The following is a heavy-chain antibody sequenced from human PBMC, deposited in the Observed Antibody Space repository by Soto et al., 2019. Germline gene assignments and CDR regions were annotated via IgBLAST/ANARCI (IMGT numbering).Heavy chain of an antibody. CDR2: FYYSGST. CDR1: GGSISSGVYY. V-gene: IGHV4-31*03. J-gene: IGHJ5*02. CDR3: ARGYYYDSSGYSIYCFDP. Sequence: SETLSLTCTVSGGSISSGVYYWSWIRQHPGKGLEWIGYFYYSGSTYYNPSLKSRITISVDTSKNQFSLKLSSVTAADTAVYYCARGYYYDSSGYSIYCFDPWGQGTLVTVSS. D-gene: IGHD3-22*01.